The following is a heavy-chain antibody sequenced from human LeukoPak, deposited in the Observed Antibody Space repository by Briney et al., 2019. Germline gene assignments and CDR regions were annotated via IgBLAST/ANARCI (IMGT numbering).Heavy chain of an antibody. J-gene: IGHJ4*02. CDR1: GYTFSSYG. CDR2: ISVYTGKT. Sequence: ASVKVSCKASGYTFSSYGISWVRQAPGQGLEWMGWISVYTGKTYHAQKFQARVTMTTDTSTSTAYMELRSLRSDDTAVYYCAKDRGWQYADYETVAVEHWGQGSLVTVSS. D-gene: IGHD4-17*01. V-gene: IGHV1-18*01. CDR3: AKDRGWQYADYETVAVEH.